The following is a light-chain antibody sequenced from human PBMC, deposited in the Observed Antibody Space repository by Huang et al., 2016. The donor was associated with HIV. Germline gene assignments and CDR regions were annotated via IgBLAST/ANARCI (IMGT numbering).Light chain of an antibody. V-gene: IGKV1-NL1*01. CDR3: QQYYVAPMYT. J-gene: IGKJ2*01. Sequence: DIQMTQSQSSLSASVGDRVTITCRASHDISYSLAWYQQKLGKAPKLLVYDASKLESGVPAGFSGWGSGADYTLTNNSLQPEDFATYYCQQYYVAPMYTFGQGTKLEIK. CDR1: HDISYS. CDR2: DAS.